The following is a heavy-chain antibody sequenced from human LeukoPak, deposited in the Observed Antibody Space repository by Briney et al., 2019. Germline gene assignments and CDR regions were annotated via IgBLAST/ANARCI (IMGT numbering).Heavy chain of an antibody. J-gene: IGHJ4*02. V-gene: IGHV3-23*01. CDR3: ARLRYQQLLPPDY. CDR1: GFTFSTYG. CDR2: ITSGVGIT. Sequence: GGSLRLSCAASGFTFSTYGMNWVRQAPGKGLEWVSIITSGVGITYYADSVKGRFTISRDNSRNTLYLQMNSLKASDTAMYYCARLRYQQLLPPDYWGQGTLVTVSS. D-gene: IGHD6-13*01.